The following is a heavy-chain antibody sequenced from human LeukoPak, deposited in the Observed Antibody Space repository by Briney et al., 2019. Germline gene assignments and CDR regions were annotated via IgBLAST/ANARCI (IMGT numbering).Heavy chain of an antibody. Sequence: ASVKVSCKASGYTFTGYYMHWVRQAPGQGLEWMGWINPNSGGTNYAQKFQGRVTMTRDTSISTAYMELSRLRSDDTAVYYCARARGNSGYDFLSFDYWGQGTLVTVSS. D-gene: IGHD5-12*01. CDR1: GYTFTGYY. CDR2: INPNSGGT. J-gene: IGHJ4*02. V-gene: IGHV1-2*02. CDR3: ARARGNSGYDFLSFDY.